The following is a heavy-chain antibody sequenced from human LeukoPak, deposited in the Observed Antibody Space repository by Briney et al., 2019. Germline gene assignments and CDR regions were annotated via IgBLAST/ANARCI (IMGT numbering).Heavy chain of an antibody. J-gene: IGHJ4*02. V-gene: IGHV6-1*01. CDR1: GDSVSSSSSA. Sequence: SQSLSLTCAISGDSVSSSSSAWNWVRQSPSRGLEWLGRTYYRSKWYNEYAESVKSRAAINPDTSKNQFSLHLNSVTPEDTAVYYCVRGGHFDYWGQGTLVTVSS. D-gene: IGHD3-16*01. CDR2: TYYRSKWYN. CDR3: VRGGHFDY.